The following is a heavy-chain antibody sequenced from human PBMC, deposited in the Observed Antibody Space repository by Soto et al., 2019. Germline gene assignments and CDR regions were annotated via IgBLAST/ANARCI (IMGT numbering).Heavy chain of an antibody. J-gene: IGHJ4*02. CDR3: ARDKITGLFDY. CDR1: GGSFSGYY. V-gene: IGHV4-34*01. D-gene: IGHD2-8*02. Sequence: SETLSLTCAVYGGSFSGYYWTWIRQPPGTGLEWIGEINHSGSTNYNPSLKSRVTISVDTSKNQFSLKLTSVTAADTAVYYCARDKITGLFDYWGKGPLVTAPQ. CDR2: INHSGST.